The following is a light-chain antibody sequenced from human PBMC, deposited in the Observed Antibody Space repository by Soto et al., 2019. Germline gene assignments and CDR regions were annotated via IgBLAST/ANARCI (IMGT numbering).Light chain of an antibody. V-gene: IGLV2-8*01. J-gene: IGLJ2*01. CDR2: EVS. CDR3: SSFAGINNLL. CDR1: SSGVGAYDY. Sequence: QSVLTQPPSASGSPGQSVTISCTGTSSGVGAYDYVSWYQQHPGKAPKLMIYEVSQRPSGVPDRFSGSKSGNTASLTISGLQAEDEGDYYCSSFAGINNLLFGGGTKVTVL.